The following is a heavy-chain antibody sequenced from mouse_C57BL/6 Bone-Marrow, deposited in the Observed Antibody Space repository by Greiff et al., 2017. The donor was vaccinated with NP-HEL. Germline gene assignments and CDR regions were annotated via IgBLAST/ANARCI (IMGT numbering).Heavy chain of an antibody. CDR3: AAYYGSIPFDY. Sequence: QVQLKQPGAELVRPGSSVKLSCKASGYTFTSYWMDWVKQRPGQGLEWIGNIYPSDSETHYNQKFKDKATLTVDKSSSTAYMQLSSLTSEDSAVYYCAAYYGSIPFDYWGQGTTLTVSS. CDR1: GYTFTSYW. D-gene: IGHD1-1*01. V-gene: IGHV1-61*01. CDR2: IYPSDSET. J-gene: IGHJ2*01.